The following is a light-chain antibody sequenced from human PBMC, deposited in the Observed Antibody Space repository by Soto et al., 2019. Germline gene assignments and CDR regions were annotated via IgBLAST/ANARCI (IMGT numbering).Light chain of an antibody. CDR3: QQSNRSPWT. V-gene: IGKV1-39*01. CDR2: AAS. Sequence: DIQMTQSAPSLSASVGDRVTITCRASQSISTYVNWYQQKLGKAPKLLIHAASSLQSGVPSRFSGSGSGTDFTLTINSLQPEDFATYFCQQSNRSPWTFGQGTKVEIK. J-gene: IGKJ1*01. CDR1: QSISTY.